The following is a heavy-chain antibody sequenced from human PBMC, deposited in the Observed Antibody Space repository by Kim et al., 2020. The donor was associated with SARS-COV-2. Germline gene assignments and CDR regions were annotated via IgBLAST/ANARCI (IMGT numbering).Heavy chain of an antibody. J-gene: IGHJ3*02. CDR3: VRDSMGGAFDI. D-gene: IGHD3-16*01. Sequence: GGSLRLSCATSGFTFSAYDMNWVRQAPGKGLEWLSFITKSSTTIYYADSVKGRFTTSRDNAKNSLHLQMNSLKDEDTAVYHCVRDSMGGAFDIWGQGTLVTVSS. CDR1: GFTFSAYD. V-gene: IGHV3-48*02. CDR2: ITKSSTTI.